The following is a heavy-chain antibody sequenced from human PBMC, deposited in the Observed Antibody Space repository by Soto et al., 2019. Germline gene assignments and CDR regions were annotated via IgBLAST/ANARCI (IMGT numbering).Heavy chain of an antibody. D-gene: IGHD3-22*01. V-gene: IGHV1-24*01. Sequence: ASVKVSCKVSGYTLTELSMHWVRQAPGKGLEWMGGFDPEDGETIYAQKFQGRVTMTEDTSTDTAYMELSSLRSEDTAVYYCAILPHDSSGQTPFDYWGQGTLVTVPS. CDR2: FDPEDGET. CDR3: AILPHDSSGQTPFDY. J-gene: IGHJ4*02. CDR1: GYTLTELS.